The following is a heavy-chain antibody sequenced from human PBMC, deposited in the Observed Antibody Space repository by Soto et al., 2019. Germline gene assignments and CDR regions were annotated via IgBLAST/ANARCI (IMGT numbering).Heavy chain of an antibody. Sequence: GGSLRLSCAASGFTFSSYGMHWIRQAAGKGMEWVAVISYDGSNKYYADSVKGRFTISRDNSKNTLYLQMNSLRAEDTAVYYCAKPTHIVVVVAAPHGLGYWGQGTLVTV. CDR3: AKPTHIVVVVAAPHGLGY. CDR2: ISYDGSNK. CDR1: GFTFSSYG. J-gene: IGHJ4*02. V-gene: IGHV3-30*18. D-gene: IGHD2-15*01.